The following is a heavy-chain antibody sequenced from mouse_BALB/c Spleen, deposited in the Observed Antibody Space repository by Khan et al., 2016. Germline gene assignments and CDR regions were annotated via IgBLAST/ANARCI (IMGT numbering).Heavy chain of an antibody. Sequence: EVQLQESGPGLVKPSQSLSLTCTVSGYSITSDYAWNWIRQFPGNKLEWMGYISYSGSTNYNPSLKSRISITRDTSKNQFFLQLNSVTTEDTATYYCARSAYGPSWFDYWGQGTLVTVSA. J-gene: IGHJ3*01. V-gene: IGHV3-2*02. CDR1: GYSITSDYA. D-gene: IGHD1-1*01. CDR3: ARSAYGPSWFDY. CDR2: ISYSGST.